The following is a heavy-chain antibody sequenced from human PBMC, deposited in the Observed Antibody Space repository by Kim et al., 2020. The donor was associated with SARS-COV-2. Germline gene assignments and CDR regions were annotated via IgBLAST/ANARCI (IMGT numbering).Heavy chain of an antibody. D-gene: IGHD2-15*01. CDR3: ARHERRYCSGGSCYSWFDP. J-gene: IGHJ5*02. CDR1: GYSFTSYW. V-gene: IGHV5-51*01. Sequence: GESLKISCKGSGYSFTSYWIGWVRQMPGKGLEWMGSIYPGDSDTRYSPSFQGQVTISADKSISTAYLQWSSLKASDTAMYYCARHERRYCSGGSCYSWFDPWGQGTLVTVSS. CDR2: IYPGDSDT.